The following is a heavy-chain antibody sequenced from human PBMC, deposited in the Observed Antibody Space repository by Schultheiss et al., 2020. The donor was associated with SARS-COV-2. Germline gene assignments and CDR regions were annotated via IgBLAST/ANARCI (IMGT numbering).Heavy chain of an antibody. D-gene: IGHD2-21*02. J-gene: IGHJ6*02. CDR1: GFTFSDYY. V-gene: IGHV3-30*03. CDR3: ARAGQPLLSSFISSGLSGMDV. Sequence: GGSLRLSCAASGFTFSDYYMSWIRQAPGKGLEWVAVISYDGSDKYYADSVKGRFTISRDNSKNTLYLQMNSLRAEDTAVYYCARAGQPLLSSFISSGLSGMDVWGQGTTVTVSS. CDR2: ISYDGSDK.